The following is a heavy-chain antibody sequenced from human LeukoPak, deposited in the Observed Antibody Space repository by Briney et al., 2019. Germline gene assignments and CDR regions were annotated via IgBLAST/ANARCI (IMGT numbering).Heavy chain of an antibody. D-gene: IGHD5-24*01. Sequence: GGSLRLSCAASGFTFNTYVMHWVRQAPGKGLVWVARIDTDGKTTTYADSVKGRFTISRDNAKNMLYVQMYSLRAEGTAVYYCVRDKDGYNFWGQGTLVSVSS. J-gene: IGHJ4*02. CDR1: GFTFNTYV. CDR2: IDTDGKTT. V-gene: IGHV3-74*01. CDR3: VRDKDGYNF.